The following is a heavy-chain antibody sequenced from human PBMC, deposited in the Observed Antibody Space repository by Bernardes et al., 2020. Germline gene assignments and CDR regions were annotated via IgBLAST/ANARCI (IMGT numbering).Heavy chain of an antibody. CDR3: ARDRGRDGYNKMDY. CDR1: GDSISTGSYY. J-gene: IGHJ4*02. Sequence: SETLSLTRTVSGDSISTGSYYWSWIRQTPGNRLEWIGYVYYAGSTNYNPSLKSRVSISVDMSNNQFSLKLNSVTPADTAVYYCARDRGRDGYNKMDYWGQGTLVTVSS. CDR2: VYYAGST. V-gene: IGHV4-61*01. D-gene: IGHD5-18*01.